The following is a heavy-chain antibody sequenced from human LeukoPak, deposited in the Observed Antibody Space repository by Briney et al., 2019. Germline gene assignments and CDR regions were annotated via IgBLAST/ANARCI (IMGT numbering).Heavy chain of an antibody. Sequence: QTGGSLRLSCAASGFTFSCYWMRWVRQAPGKGLEWVANIKQDGSEKVYVDSVKGRFTISRDNAKNSLFLQMNTLRAEDTAVYYCARDLSSITWSYGMDVWGQGTTVTVSS. J-gene: IGHJ6*01. CDR1: GFTFSCYW. V-gene: IGHV3-7*05. D-gene: IGHD3-3*02. CDR2: IKQDGSEK. CDR3: ARDLSSITWSYGMDV.